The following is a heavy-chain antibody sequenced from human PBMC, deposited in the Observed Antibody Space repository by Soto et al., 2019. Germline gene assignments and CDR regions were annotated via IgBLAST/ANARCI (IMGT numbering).Heavy chain of an antibody. Sequence: EVQLVESGGGLVQPGGSLKLSCAASGFTFSGSAMHWVRQASGKGLEWVGRIRSKANSYATAYAASVQGRFTISRDDSKNTAYLQMNSLKTEETAVYYCTRHEMITFGGVIGNDYWGQGTLVTVSS. D-gene: IGHD3-16*02. V-gene: IGHV3-73*02. CDR2: IRSKANSYAT. J-gene: IGHJ4*02. CDR1: GFTFSGSA. CDR3: TRHEMITFGGVIGNDY.